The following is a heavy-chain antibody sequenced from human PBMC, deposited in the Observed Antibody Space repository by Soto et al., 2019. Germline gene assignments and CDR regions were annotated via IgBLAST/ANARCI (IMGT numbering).Heavy chain of an antibody. V-gene: IGHV1-2*02. J-gene: IGHJ4*02. CDR1: GYTFTGYY. CDR3: ARANSGDDDEFDY. D-gene: IGHD5-12*01. Sequence: GASVKVSCKASGYTFTGYYMDWVRQAPGQGLEWMGWINPSSGGTNYAQQFQGRVTMTRDTSISSAYMELSGLRSDDTAVYFCARANSGDDDEFDYWGQGTPVTVSS. CDR2: INPSSGGT.